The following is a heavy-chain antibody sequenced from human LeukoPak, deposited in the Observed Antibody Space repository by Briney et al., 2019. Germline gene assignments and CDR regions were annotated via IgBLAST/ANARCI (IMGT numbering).Heavy chain of an antibody. V-gene: IGHV3-30-3*01. Sequence: GGSLRLSCAASGFTFSSYAMSWVRRAPGKGLEWVAFTSFDESNKFYADSVEGRFTISRDNSKKILFLQMDNLRVDDTAMYYCAVVAGRFPPDYWGQGTLVTVSS. D-gene: IGHD6-19*01. CDR2: TSFDESNK. CDR1: GFTFSSYA. CDR3: AVVAGRFPPDY. J-gene: IGHJ4*02.